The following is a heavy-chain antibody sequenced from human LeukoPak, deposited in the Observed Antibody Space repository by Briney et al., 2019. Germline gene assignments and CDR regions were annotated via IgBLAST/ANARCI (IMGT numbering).Heavy chain of an antibody. CDR2: IYYSGST. V-gene: IGHV4-39*07. D-gene: IGHD5-24*01. Sequence: SETLSLTCTVSGGSISSSSYYWGWIRQPPGKGMEWIGSIYYSGSTYYNPSLKSRVTISVDTSKNQFSLKLSSVTAADTAVYYCARGPMATTSYNWFDPWGQGTLVTVSS. J-gene: IGHJ5*02. CDR3: ARGPMATTSYNWFDP. CDR1: GGSISSSSYY.